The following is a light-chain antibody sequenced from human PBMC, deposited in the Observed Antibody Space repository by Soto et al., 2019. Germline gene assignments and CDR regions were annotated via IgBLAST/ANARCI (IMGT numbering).Light chain of an antibody. V-gene: IGKV3-15*01. CDR1: QSVRSN. Sequence: EIVMTQSPDTWYLSRWGRATLSCRASQSVRSNLAWYQHKPGQAPRLLIYDGSTRALGIPARFSGSESGTEFTLTISSLQSEDFAVYFCQQYDDWPITFGQGTRLEIK. J-gene: IGKJ5*01. CDR2: DGS. CDR3: QQYDDWPIT.